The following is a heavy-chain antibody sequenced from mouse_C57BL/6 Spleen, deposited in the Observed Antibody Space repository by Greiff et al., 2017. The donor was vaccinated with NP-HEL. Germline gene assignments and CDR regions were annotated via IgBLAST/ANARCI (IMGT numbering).Heavy chain of an antibody. Sequence: VQGVESGAELVKPGASVKMSCKASGYTFTTYPIEWMKQNHGKSLEWIGNFHPYNDDTKYNEKFKGKATLTVEKSSSTVYLELSRLTSDDSAVYYCARGGYDYDLYFDYWGQGTTLTVSS. V-gene: IGHV1-47*01. CDR3: ARGGYDYDLYFDY. CDR1: GYTFTTYP. D-gene: IGHD2-4*01. J-gene: IGHJ2*01. CDR2: FHPYNDDT.